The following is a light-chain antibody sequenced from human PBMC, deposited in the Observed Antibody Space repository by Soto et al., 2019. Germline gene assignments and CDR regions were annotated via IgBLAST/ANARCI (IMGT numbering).Light chain of an antibody. CDR2: EVT. CDR3: CSYAGSNTDV. V-gene: IGLV2-23*02. J-gene: IGLJ1*01. Sequence: QSALTQPASVSGSPGQSITISCTGTSSDVGNYNLVSWYQQHPAEAPKLMIYEVTKRPSGVSNRFSGSKSGNTASLTISGLQAEDEADYYCCSYAGSNTDVFGTGTKLTVL. CDR1: SSDVGNYNL.